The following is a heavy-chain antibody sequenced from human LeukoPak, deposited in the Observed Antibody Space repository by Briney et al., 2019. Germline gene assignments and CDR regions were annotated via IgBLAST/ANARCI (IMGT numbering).Heavy chain of an antibody. Sequence: PGGSLRLSCAASGFTFDEHGMKWVRQAPGKGLEWVSNINRNGGSRTDADSVNGRFTISRDNAKNSLYLEMNSLRAEDTALYYCARDLFLVGSGMDAWGQGTTVTVSS. CDR3: ARDLFLVGSGMDA. CDR1: GFTFDEHG. J-gene: IGHJ6*02. CDR2: INRNGGSR. V-gene: IGHV3-20*04. D-gene: IGHD3-3*01.